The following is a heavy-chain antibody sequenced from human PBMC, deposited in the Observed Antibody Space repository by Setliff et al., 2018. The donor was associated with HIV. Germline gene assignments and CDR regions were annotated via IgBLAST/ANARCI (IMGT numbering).Heavy chain of an antibody. CDR3: VRRDVSFLFGQFDS. CDR2: IYDGGAT. Sequence: NPSETLSLTCDVSGYSINNIHYWGWIRQPPGKGLECLGNIYDGGATYHNPSLKGRVTISIDTSKAQFSLKLISVTAADTAVYYCVRRDVSFLFGQFDSWGQGILVTLSS. CDR1: GYSINNIHY. D-gene: IGHD3-10*02. V-gene: IGHV4-38-2*01. J-gene: IGHJ4*02.